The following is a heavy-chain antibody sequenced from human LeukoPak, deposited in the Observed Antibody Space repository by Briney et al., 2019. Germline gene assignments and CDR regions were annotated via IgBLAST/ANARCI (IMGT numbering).Heavy chain of an antibody. J-gene: IGHJ4*02. CDR1: GFTFSSYS. CDR3: GEVQTANKFDY. CDR2: ITASGGNT. V-gene: IGHV3-23*01. Sequence: PGGSLRLSCAASGFTFSSYSMNWVRQAPGRGLEWVSAITASGGNTYYADSVKGRFTISRDNSKSTLYLQMNSLRAEDTAVYYCGEVQTANKFDYWGRGTQVTVSS. D-gene: IGHD2-2*01.